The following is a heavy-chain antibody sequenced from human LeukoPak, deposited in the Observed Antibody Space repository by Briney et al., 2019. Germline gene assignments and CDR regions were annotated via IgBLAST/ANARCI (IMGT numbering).Heavy chain of an antibody. V-gene: IGHV4-39*07. Sequence: SSETPSLTCTVSGGSISSSSYYWGWIRQPPGKGLEWIGSIYYSGSTYYNPSLKSRVTISVDTSKNQFSLKLSSVTAADTAVYYCARDPQGGFGGFDYWGQGTLVTVSS. J-gene: IGHJ4*02. CDR3: ARDPQGGFGGFDY. CDR2: IYYSGST. D-gene: IGHD3-10*01. CDR1: GGSISSSSYY.